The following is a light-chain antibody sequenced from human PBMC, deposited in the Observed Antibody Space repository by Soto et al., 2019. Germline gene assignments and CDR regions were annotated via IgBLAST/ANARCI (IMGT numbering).Light chain of an antibody. CDR2: GAS. Sequence: EIVLTQSPGTLSLSPGERATLSCRASQSVSSSYLAWYQQKPGQAPRLLIYGASSRATGIPDRFSGSGSGTDFTLPISRLEPADFAVYYCKQYGSSHTWTFGQGTKVEIK. V-gene: IGKV3-20*01. CDR1: QSVSSSY. CDR3: KQYGSSHTWT. J-gene: IGKJ1*01.